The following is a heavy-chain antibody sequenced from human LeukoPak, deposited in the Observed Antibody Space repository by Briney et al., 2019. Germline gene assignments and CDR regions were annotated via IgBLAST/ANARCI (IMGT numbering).Heavy chain of an antibody. Sequence: PGGSLRLSCAASGFTFDDYGMSWVRQAPGKGLEWVSGINWNGGSTGYADSVKGRFTISRDNAKNSLYLQMNSLRAEDTALYYCARDNGPRGSNLIYYYYMDVWGKGTTVTVSS. D-gene: IGHD6-13*01. J-gene: IGHJ6*03. CDR1: GFTFDDYG. CDR3: ARDNGPRGSNLIYYYYMDV. V-gene: IGHV3-20*04. CDR2: INWNGGST.